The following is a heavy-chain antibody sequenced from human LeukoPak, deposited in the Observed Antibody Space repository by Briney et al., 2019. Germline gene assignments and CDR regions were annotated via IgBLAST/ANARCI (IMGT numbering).Heavy chain of an antibody. D-gene: IGHD3-3*01. CDR1: GYTFSSYG. CDR3: ARDATVLRFLEWPLLDYYYYGMDV. V-gene: IGHV1-18*01. CDR2: ISAYNGNT. J-gene: IGHJ6*02. Sequence: GASVKVSCKASGYTFSSYGISWVRQAPGQGLEWMGWISAYNGNTNYVQKFQGRVTMTTDTSTSTAYMELRSLRSDDTAVYYCARDATVLRFLEWPLLDYYYYGMDVWGQGTTVTVSS.